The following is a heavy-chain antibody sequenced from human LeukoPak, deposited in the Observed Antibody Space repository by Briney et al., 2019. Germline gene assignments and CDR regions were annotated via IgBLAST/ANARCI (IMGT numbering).Heavy chain of an antibody. V-gene: IGHV1-24*01. CDR3: ARYSSSWKGSA. CDR2: FDPEDGET. J-gene: IGHJ5*02. Sequence: GASVKVSCKVSGYTLTELFMHWVRQAPGKGLEWMGGFDPEDGETIYAQKFQGRVTMTEDTSTDTAYMELRSLRSDDTAVYYCARYSSSWKGSAWGQGTLVTVSS. CDR1: GYTLTELF. D-gene: IGHD6-13*01.